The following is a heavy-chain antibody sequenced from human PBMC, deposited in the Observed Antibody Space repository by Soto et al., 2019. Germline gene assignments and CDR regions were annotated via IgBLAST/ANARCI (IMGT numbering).Heavy chain of an antibody. CDR3: ARHRNWKVDY. D-gene: IGHD1-1*01. J-gene: IGHJ4*02. V-gene: IGHV4-39*01. Sequence: TLSHTCAVSGGAIRRSPSQRGWIRQRPGRGLEWIGSAYYSESTYYNPSLKSRVTISVDTSKNQFSLRVSSVTAADTAVYYCARHRNWKVDYWGQGTLVTVSS. CDR2: AYYSEST. CDR1: GGAIRRSPSQ.